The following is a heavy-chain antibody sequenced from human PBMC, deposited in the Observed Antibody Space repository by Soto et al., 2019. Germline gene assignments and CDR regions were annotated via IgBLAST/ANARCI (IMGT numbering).Heavy chain of an antibody. CDR1: GGSISSGGYY. Sequence: SETLSLTCTVSGGSISSGGYYWSWIRQHPGKGLEWIGYIYYSGSTYYNPSLKSRVTISVDTSKNQFSLKLSSVTAADTAVYYCAREGKYSSSWYGEYYFDYWGQGTLVTVSS. J-gene: IGHJ4*02. D-gene: IGHD6-13*01. CDR3: AREGKYSSSWYGEYYFDY. V-gene: IGHV4-31*03. CDR2: IYYSGST.